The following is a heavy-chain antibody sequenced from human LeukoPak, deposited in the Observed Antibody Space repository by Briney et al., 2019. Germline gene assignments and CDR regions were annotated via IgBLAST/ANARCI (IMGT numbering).Heavy chain of an antibody. Sequence: SETLSLTCTVSGDSISTSNSYWGWIRQPPGKGLEWIGEINHSGSIKYNPSLKSRVTISVDTSKNQFSLKLSSVTAADTAVYYCASDPPYCSGGSCYSNWGQGTLVTVSS. J-gene: IGHJ4*02. V-gene: IGHV4-39*07. CDR3: ASDPPYCSGGSCYSN. CDR1: GDSISTSNSY. CDR2: INHSGSI. D-gene: IGHD2-15*01.